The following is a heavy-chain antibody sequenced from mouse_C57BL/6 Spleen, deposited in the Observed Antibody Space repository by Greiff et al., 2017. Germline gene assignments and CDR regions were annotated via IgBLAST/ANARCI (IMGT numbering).Heavy chain of an antibody. D-gene: IGHD1-1*01. CDR3: TTEGTTVVYFDY. CDR2: IDPENGDT. J-gene: IGHJ2*01. Sequence: EVHLVESGAELVRPGASVKLSCTASGFNIKDDYMHWVKQRPEQGLEWIGWIDPENGDTEYASKFQGKATITADTSSNTAYLQLSSLTSEDTAVYYCTTEGTTVVYFDYWGQGTTLTVSS. CDR1: GFNIKDDY. V-gene: IGHV14-4*01.